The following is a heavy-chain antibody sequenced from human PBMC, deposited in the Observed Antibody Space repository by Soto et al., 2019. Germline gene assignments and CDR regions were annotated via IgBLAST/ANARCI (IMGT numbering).Heavy chain of an antibody. J-gene: IGHJ4*02. CDR2: ISVSSTYA. V-gene: IGHV3-11*06. CDR3: ARGVRYYSSEKPANFDY. D-gene: IGHD3-10*01. CDR1: GFTFSDYY. Sequence: QVQLLESGGGLVKPGWSLRLSCAASGFTFSDYYMSWIRQAPGKGLECVAYISVSSTYANYADSVEGRFTISRDNAENSLFLQMNSLRADDPAVYYCARGVRYYSSEKPANFDYWGQGALVTVSS.